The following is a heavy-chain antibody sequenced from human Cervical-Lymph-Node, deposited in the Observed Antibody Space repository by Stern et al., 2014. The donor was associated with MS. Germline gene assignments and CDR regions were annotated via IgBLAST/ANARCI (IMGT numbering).Heavy chain of an antibody. D-gene: IGHD3-3*01. V-gene: IGHV3-30*18. CDR1: AFTFSNYA. Sequence: QVQLVQSGGGVVQPGRSLRLSCAASAFTFSNYALHWVRQAPGKGLEWVAVISYDGRNKYYADSVKGRFTISRDNSKNTVYVQMNSLRAEDTAVYYCAKDREGVDFWSGPYLPNYYNGLDVWGQGTTVTV. CDR3: AKDREGVDFWSGPYLPNYYNGLDV. CDR2: ISYDGRNK. J-gene: IGHJ6*02.